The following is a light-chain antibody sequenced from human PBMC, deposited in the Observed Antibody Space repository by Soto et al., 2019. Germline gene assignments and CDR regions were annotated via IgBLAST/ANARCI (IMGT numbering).Light chain of an antibody. CDR2: GAS. J-gene: IGKJ2*01. CDR3: QHYGTSLYT. V-gene: IGKV3-20*01. Sequence: DIVLTQSPGTLSLSPGERATLSCRASQIISSTYLGWYQQKPGQAPRLLIYGASSRATDIPDRFSGSGSGTDFTLTISRLESEDFAVYYCQHYGTSLYTFGQGTKLEI. CDR1: QIISSTY.